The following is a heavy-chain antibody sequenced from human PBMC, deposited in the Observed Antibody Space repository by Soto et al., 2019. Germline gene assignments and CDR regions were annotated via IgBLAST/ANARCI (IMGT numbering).Heavy chain of an antibody. D-gene: IGHD6-19*01. CDR3: ASAPGIAVAGAYYFDY. CDR2: IYYSGST. Sequence: SETLSLTCTVSGGSISSYYWSWIRQPPGKGLEWIGYIYYSGSTNYNPSLKSRVTISVDTSRNQFSLKLSSVTAADTAVYYCASAPGIAVAGAYYFDYWGQGTLVTVSS. CDR1: GGSISSYY. J-gene: IGHJ4*02. V-gene: IGHV4-59*08.